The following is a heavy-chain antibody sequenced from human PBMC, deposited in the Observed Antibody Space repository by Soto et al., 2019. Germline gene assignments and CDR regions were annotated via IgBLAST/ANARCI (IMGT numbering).Heavy chain of an antibody. CDR1: GYTFTSYG. D-gene: IGHD1-26*01. J-gene: IGHJ4*02. CDR2: INPYNGNT. CDR3: AKGAGWEPQYYFDY. V-gene: IGHV1-18*01. Sequence: QVQLVQSGAEVKMPGASVKVSCKASGYTFTSYGIIWVRQAPGQGLEWMGWINPYNGNTKYAQKLQGRGTMTTDTSTSTAYMELRSLRSDDTAVYYCAKGAGWEPQYYFDYWGQGTLVTVSS.